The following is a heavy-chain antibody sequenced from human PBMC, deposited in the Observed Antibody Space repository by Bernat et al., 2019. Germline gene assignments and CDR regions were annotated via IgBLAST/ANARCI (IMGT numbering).Heavy chain of an antibody. Sequence: QLQLQESGPGLVKPSVTLSLTCTVSGGSISSSSYYWGWIRQPPGKGLEWIGSIYYSGSTYYNASLKSRVTISVDTSKNQFSLKLSSVTAADTAVYYCARQRSSSWYSPFEYWGQGTLVTVSS. CDR2: IYYSGST. J-gene: IGHJ4*02. V-gene: IGHV4-39*01. CDR1: GGSISSSSYY. D-gene: IGHD6-13*01. CDR3: ARQRSSSWYSPFEY.